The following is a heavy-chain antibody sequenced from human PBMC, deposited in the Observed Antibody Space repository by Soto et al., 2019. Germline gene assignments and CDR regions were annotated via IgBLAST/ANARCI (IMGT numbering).Heavy chain of an antibody. J-gene: IGHJ4*02. CDR3: ARNYDFWSGRGVLGFDY. CDR2: INPNSGGT. Sequence: GASVKVSCKASGYTFTGYYMHWVRQAPGQGLEWMGWINPNSGGTNYAQKFQGRVTMTRDTSISTAYMELSRLRSDDTAVYYCARNYDFWSGRGVLGFDYWGQGTLVTVSS. V-gene: IGHV1-2*02. CDR1: GYTFTGYY. D-gene: IGHD3-3*01.